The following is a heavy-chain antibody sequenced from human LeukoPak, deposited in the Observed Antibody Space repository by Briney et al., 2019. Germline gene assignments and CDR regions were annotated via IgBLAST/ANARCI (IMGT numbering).Heavy chain of an antibody. V-gene: IGHV1-8*03. CDR1: GYTFTGYY. CDR2: INPNSGNT. Sequence: ASVKVSCKASGYTFTGYYMHWVRQAPGQGLEWMGWINPNSGNTGYAQKFQGRVTITRNTSISTAYMELSSLRSEDTAVYYCARGHYYGSGSYYQSAVLGNYYYMDVWGKGTTVTVSS. J-gene: IGHJ6*03. D-gene: IGHD3-10*01. CDR3: ARGHYYGSGSYYQSAVLGNYYYMDV.